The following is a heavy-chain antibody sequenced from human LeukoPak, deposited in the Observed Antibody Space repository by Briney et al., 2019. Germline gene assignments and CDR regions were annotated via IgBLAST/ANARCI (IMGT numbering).Heavy chain of an antibody. J-gene: IGHJ4*02. V-gene: IGHV1-69*13. D-gene: IGHD4-17*01. CDR3: ARSKDYGDVQDC. CDR2: IIPIFGTA. CDR1: GGTFSSYA. Sequence: SVKVSCKASGGTFSSYAISWVRQAPGQGLEWMGGIIPIFGTANYAQKFQGRVTITADESTSTAYMELSSLRSEDTAVYYCARSKDYGDVQDCWGQGTLVTVSS.